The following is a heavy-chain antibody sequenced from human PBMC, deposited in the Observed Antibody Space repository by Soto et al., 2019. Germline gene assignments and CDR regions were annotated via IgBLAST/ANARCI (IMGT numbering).Heavy chain of an antibody. D-gene: IGHD2-2*02. CDR2: INHSGST. V-gene: IGHV4-34*01. Sequence: SETLSLTCAVYGGSFSGYYWSWIRQPPGKGLEWIGEINHSGSTNYNPSLKSRVTISVDTSKNQFSLKLSSVTAADTAVYYCARSIPISTSAENSGRDAFDIWGQGTMVTVSS. CDR3: ARSIPISTSAENSGRDAFDI. CDR1: GGSFSGYY. J-gene: IGHJ3*02.